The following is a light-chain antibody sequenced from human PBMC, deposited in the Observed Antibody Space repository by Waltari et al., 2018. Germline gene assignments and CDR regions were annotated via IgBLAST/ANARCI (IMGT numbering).Light chain of an antibody. V-gene: IGLV7-46*01. Sequence: QAVVTQEPSLTVSPGGTVTLTCDSSTGAVTSGHYPYWFQQKPGQAPRTLIYETSNKHSWTPARFSGSLLGGKAALTLSGAQHEDEADYYCLLSYSGARVFGGGTKLTVL. J-gene: IGLJ3*02. CDR1: TGAVTSGHY. CDR3: LLSYSGARV. CDR2: ETS.